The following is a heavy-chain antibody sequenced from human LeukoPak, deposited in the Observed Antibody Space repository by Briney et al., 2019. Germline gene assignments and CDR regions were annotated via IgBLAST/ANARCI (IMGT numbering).Heavy chain of an antibody. Sequence: GRSLRLSCAASGFTFSSYGMHWVRQAPGKGLEWVAFIRYDGSNKYYADSVKGRFTISRDNSKNTLYLQMNSLRAEDTAVYYCAKDRGGYYDSSGPEYFQHWGQGTLVTVSS. CDR1: GFTFSSYG. CDR3: AKDRGGYYDSSGPEYFQH. J-gene: IGHJ1*01. CDR2: IRYDGSNK. D-gene: IGHD3-22*01. V-gene: IGHV3-30*02.